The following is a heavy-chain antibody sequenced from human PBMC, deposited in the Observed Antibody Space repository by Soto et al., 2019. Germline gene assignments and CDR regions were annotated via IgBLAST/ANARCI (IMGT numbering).Heavy chain of an antibody. V-gene: IGHV3-23*01. CDR3: AKDFSRDPFPQMPCCGGDCYTLDS. D-gene: IGHD2-21*02. CDR1: GFPFDNYA. Sequence: PGGSLRLSCEASGFPFDNYAMSWVRQAPGKGLEWVSAISGGSPKEFYAESVKGRFTISRDNSKNTLFLEMNSLRADDAALYYCAKDFSRDPFPQMPCCGGDCYTLDSWRQRTQVTVSS. CDR2: ISGGSPKE. J-gene: IGHJ4*02.